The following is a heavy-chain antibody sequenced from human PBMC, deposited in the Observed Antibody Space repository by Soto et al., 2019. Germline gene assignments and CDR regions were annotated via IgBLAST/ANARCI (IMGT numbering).Heavy chain of an antibody. CDR1: GFTFSRYG. D-gene: IGHD2-15*01. Sequence: PGGSLRLSCAASGFTFSRYGMHWVRQTPGKGLEWVAVISYDGSNKYYADSVKGRFTISRDNSKNTLYLQMNSLRAEDTAVYYCARGGVKGYCSGGSCYFDYWGQGTLVTVSS. CDR2: ISYDGSNK. CDR3: ARGGVKGYCSGGSCYFDY. J-gene: IGHJ4*02. V-gene: IGHV3-30*19.